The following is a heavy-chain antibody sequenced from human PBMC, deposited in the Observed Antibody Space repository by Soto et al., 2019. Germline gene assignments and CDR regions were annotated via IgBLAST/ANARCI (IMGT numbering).Heavy chain of an antibody. CDR2: VYFNGNT. J-gene: IGHJ4*02. CDR1: AASFSKYY. V-gene: IGHV4-59*01. D-gene: IGHD3-16*01. CDR3: ASVTFGGVVLAH. Sequence: AETLSLTCTVSAASFSKYYWTWIRQPPGKGLEWIGYVYFNGNTNYNPSLKRRVSISIDTSKNQISLTLNSVTAADTAVYYCASVTFGGVVLAHWGQGTLVTVSS.